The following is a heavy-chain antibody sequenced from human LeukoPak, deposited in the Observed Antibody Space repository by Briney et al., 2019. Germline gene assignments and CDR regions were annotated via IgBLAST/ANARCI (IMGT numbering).Heavy chain of an antibody. CDR3: ARDPGYSSPRGDY. CDR1: GYAFTDYF. D-gene: IGHD5-18*01. Sequence: ASVKVSCKASGYAFTDYFMHWVRQAPGQGLEWMGWINPNSGGTHYAQKFQGRVTMTRDTSISTAYMELSRLRSDDTAVYYCARDPGYSSPRGDYWGQGTLVTVSS. J-gene: IGHJ4*02. CDR2: INPNSGGT. V-gene: IGHV1-2*02.